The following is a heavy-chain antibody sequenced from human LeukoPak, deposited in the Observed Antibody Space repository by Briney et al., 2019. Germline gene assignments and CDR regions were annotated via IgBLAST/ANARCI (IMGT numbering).Heavy chain of an antibody. J-gene: IGHJ3*02. CDR2: ISGSGGST. V-gene: IGHV3-23*01. D-gene: IGHD3-22*01. CDR1: GFTFSSYA. CDR3: AKDLYYYDSSGYFPTHDAFDI. Sequence: PGGSLRLSCAASGFTFSSYAMSWVRQAPGKGLEWVSAISGSGGSTYYADSVKGRFTISRDSSKNTLYLQMNSLRAEDTAVYYCAKDLYYYDSSGYFPTHDAFDIWGQGTMVTVSS.